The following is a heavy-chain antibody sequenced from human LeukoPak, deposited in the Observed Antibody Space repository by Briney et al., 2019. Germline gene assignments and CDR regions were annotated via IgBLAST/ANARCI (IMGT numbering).Heavy chain of an antibody. D-gene: IGHD2-2*01. CDR3: ARSPTAINGYFDP. J-gene: IGHJ5*02. Sequence: GGSLRLSCAASGFTFSSYAMNWVRQALGKGLEWVSVISGGGGSTYYADSVKGRFTISRDNSKNTLYLQMNSLRADDTAVYYCARSPTAINGYFDPWGQGTLVTVSS. V-gene: IGHV3-23*01. CDR2: ISGGGGST. CDR1: GFTFSSYA.